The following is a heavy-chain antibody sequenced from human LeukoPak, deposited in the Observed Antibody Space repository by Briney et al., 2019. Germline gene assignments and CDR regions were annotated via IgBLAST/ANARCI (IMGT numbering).Heavy chain of an antibody. Sequence: SVKVSCKASGGTFSSYAISWVRQAPGQGLEWMGGIIPIFGTPNYAQKFQGRVTITADESTCTAYMELSSLRSEDTAVYYCVRDGSYYDSSGYYYLYWGQGTLVTVSS. J-gene: IGHJ4*02. CDR1: GGTFSSYA. D-gene: IGHD3-22*01. V-gene: IGHV1-69*13. CDR2: IIPIFGTP. CDR3: VRDGSYYDSSGYYYLY.